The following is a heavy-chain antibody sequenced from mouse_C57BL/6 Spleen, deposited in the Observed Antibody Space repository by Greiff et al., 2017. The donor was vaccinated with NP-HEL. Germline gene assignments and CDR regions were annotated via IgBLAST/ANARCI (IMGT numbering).Heavy chain of an antibody. CDR1: GFTFSSYG. V-gene: IGHV5-6*01. J-gene: IGHJ2*01. Sequence: EVKLVESGGDLVKPGGSLKLSCAASGFTFSSYGMSWVRQTPDKRLEWVATISSGGSYTYYPDSVKGRFTISRDNAKNTLYLQMSSLKSEDTAMYYCARQRDYDDYFDYWGQGTTLTVSS. CDR3: ARQRDYDDYFDY. CDR2: ISSGGSYT. D-gene: IGHD2-4*01.